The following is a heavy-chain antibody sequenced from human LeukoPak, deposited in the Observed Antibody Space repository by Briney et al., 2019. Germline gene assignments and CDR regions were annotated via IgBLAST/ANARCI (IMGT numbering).Heavy chain of an antibody. CDR2: IYTSGST. J-gene: IGHJ5*02. CDR3: ARDSAAADTWFDP. D-gene: IGHD6-13*01. Sequence: PSETLSLTCTVSGGSISSSSYYWGWIRQPAGKGLEWIGRIYTSGSTNYNPSLKSRVTMSVDTSKNQFSLKLSSVTAADTAVYYCARDSAAADTWFDPWGQGTLVTVSS. V-gene: IGHV4-61*02. CDR1: GGSISSSSYY.